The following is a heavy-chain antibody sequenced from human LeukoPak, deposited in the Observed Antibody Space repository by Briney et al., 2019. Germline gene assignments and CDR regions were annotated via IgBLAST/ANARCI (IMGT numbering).Heavy chain of an antibody. CDR3: ARLGDSSGYYWYNGLDNWFDP. D-gene: IGHD3-22*01. V-gene: IGHV4-34*01. Sequence: SETLSLTCAVYGGSFSGYYWSWIRQPPGKGLEWIGEINHSGSTKYNPSLKSRVTISVDTSKNQFSLKLSSVTAADTAVYYCARLGDSSGYYWYNGLDNWFDPWGQGTLVTVSS. CDR2: INHSGST. CDR1: GGSFSGYY. J-gene: IGHJ5*02.